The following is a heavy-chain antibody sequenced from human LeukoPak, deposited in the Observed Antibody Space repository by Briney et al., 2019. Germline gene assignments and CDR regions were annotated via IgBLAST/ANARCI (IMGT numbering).Heavy chain of an antibody. CDR2: IYTSGST. D-gene: IGHD6-19*01. V-gene: IGHV4-61*02. CDR1: GGSISSGSYY. J-gene: IGHJ2*01. CDR3: AREPSSSGWSDWYFDL. Sequence: SETLSLTCTVSGGSISSGSYYWSWLRQPAGTGLEWIGRIYTSGSTNYNPSLKSRVTISVDTSKNQFSLKLSSVTAADTAVYYCAREPSSSGWSDWYFDLWGRGTLVTVSS.